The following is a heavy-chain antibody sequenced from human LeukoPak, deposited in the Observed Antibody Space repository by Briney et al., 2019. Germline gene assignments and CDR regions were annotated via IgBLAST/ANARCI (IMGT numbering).Heavy chain of an antibody. Sequence: GGSLKLSCAASGFAFSGSTVHWVRRASGKGLEWVGRIRSKPSSYATVYAESVKGRFTISRDDSKNTAYLQMNSLKTEDTAVYYCSSGTDYYDYGMDVWGQGTTITVSS. J-gene: IGHJ6*02. CDR2: IRSKPSSYAT. V-gene: IGHV3-73*01. CDR3: SSGTDYYDYGMDV. CDR1: GFAFSGST. D-gene: IGHD1-26*01.